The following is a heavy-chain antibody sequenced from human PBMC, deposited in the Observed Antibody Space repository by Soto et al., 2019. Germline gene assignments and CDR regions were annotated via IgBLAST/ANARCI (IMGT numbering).Heavy chain of an antibody. Sequence: LKIPCKGSGYSLTSYWIRWVRKMPGKGLEWMGIIYPGDSDTRYSPSFQGQVTISADKSISTAYLQWSSLKASDTAMYYCAITATLGYYFDYWGQGTLVTVSS. D-gene: IGHD7-27*01. CDR3: AITATLGYYFDY. CDR2: IYPGDSDT. J-gene: IGHJ4*02. CDR1: GYSLTSYW. V-gene: IGHV5-51*01.